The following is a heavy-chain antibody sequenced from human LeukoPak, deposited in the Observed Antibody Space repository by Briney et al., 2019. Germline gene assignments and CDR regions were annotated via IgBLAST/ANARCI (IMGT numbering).Heavy chain of an antibody. CDR3: ARYVYGVVTSFDY. CDR2: ISTRSDYI. V-gene: IGHV3-21*01. Sequence: KPGGSLRLSRAASXFTFSDYSMNWVRRAPGKGLEWVSSISTRSDYIYYAESVKGRFTISRDNAKNSLYLQMNSLRAEDTAVYYCARYVYGVVTSFDYWGQGTLVTVSS. CDR1: XFTFSDYS. D-gene: IGHD3-3*01. J-gene: IGHJ4*02.